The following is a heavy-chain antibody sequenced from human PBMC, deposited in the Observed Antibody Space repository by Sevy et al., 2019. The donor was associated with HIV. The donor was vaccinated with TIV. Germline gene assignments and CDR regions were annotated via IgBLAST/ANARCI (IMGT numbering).Heavy chain of an antibody. D-gene: IGHD5-18*01. V-gene: IGHV3-33*01. Sequence: GGSLRLSCAASGFTVSTYGMHWVRQAPGKGLEWVAVVWYDGSNKYYADSVKGRFTISRDNSKNTLYLQMNSLRAEDTAVYYCARVPRGGTTMVYFDYWGQGTLVTVSS. J-gene: IGHJ4*02. CDR2: VWYDGSNK. CDR3: ARVPRGGTTMVYFDY. CDR1: GFTVSTYG.